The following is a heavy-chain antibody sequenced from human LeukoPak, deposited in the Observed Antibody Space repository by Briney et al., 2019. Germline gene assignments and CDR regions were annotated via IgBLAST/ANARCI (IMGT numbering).Heavy chain of an antibody. D-gene: IGHD3-3*01. Sequence: PSQTLSLTCTVSGGSISSGDYYWSWIRQPPGKGLEWIGYIYYSGSTYYNPSLKSRVTISVDTSKNQFSLKLSSVTAADTAVYYCARVAVDFWSGYYTDNCYYYYYMDVWGKGTTVTVSS. V-gene: IGHV4-30-4*08. CDR3: ARVAVDFWSGYYTDNCYYYYYMDV. J-gene: IGHJ6*03. CDR1: GGSISSGDYY. CDR2: IYYSGST.